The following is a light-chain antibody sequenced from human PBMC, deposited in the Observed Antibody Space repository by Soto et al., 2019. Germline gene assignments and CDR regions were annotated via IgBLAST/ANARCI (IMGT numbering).Light chain of an antibody. Sequence: EVVLTQSPGTLSLSPGERASLSCRASQSVSNNYLAWYQQKPGQSPKLLIFGSSDSATGIPDRFSGSGSGTDFTLIISRLEPEDFAVYYCQQYGSSPPYTLGQGTKLEIK. CDR1: QSVSNNY. J-gene: IGKJ2*01. V-gene: IGKV3-20*01. CDR3: QQYGSSPPYT. CDR2: GSS.